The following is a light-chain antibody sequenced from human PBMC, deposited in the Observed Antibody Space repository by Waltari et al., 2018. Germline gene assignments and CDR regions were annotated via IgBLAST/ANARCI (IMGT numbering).Light chain of an antibody. V-gene: IGKV1-8*01. CDR1: QGISSY. Sequence: AIRMTQSPASLSASTGYRVTITCRASQGISSYLAWYQQKPGKAPKLLIYAASTLQSGVPSRFSGSGSGTDFTLTISCLQSEDFATYYCQQYYSYPGTFGQGTKVEIK. CDR3: QQYYSYPGT. CDR2: AAS. J-gene: IGKJ1*01.